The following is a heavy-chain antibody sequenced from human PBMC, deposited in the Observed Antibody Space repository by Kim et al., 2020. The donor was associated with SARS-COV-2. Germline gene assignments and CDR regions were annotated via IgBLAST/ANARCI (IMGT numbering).Heavy chain of an antibody. Sequence: TTNYNPALKSRVTLSVDTAKNQFSLQMTSVTAADTAVYYCVREGGRAFDMWGQGTMVTVSS. V-gene: IGHV4-61*02. J-gene: IGHJ3*02. CDR3: VREGGRAFDM. CDR2: TT.